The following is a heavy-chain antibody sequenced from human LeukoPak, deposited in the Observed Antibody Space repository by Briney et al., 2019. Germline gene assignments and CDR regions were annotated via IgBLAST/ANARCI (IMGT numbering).Heavy chain of an antibody. V-gene: IGHV1-69*04. Sequence: GASVKVSCKASGGTFSSYATSWVRQAPGQGLEWMGRIIPILGIANYAQKFQGRVTITADKSTSTAHMELSSLRSEDTAVYYCASGLDYYYDSSGYSDYWGQGTLVTVSS. CDR1: GGTFSSYA. CDR2: IIPILGIA. CDR3: ASGLDYYYDSSGYSDY. D-gene: IGHD3-22*01. J-gene: IGHJ4*02.